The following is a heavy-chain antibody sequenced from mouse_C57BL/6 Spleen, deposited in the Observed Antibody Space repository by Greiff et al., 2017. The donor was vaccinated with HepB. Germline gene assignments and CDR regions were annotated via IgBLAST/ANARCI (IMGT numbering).Heavy chain of an antibody. V-gene: IGHV3-6*01. CDR3: ARVWTGDYFDY. J-gene: IGHJ2*01. CDR2: ISYDGSN. Sequence: EVKLQESGPGLVKPSQSLSLTCSVTGYSITSGYYWNWIRQFPGNKLEWMGYISYDGSNNYNPSLKNRISITRDTSKNQFFLKLNSVTTEDTATYYCARVWTGDYFDYWGQGTTLTVSS. CDR1: GYSITSGYY. D-gene: IGHD4-1*01.